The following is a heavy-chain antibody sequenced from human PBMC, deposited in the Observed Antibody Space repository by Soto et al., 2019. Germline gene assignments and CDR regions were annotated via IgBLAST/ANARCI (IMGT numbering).Heavy chain of an antibody. CDR3: AKSDVTIFGVMDYYYYYGMDV. Sequence: PGGSLRLSCAASGFTFSSYGMHWVRQAPGKGLEWVAVISYDGSNKYYADSVKGRFTISRDNSKNTLYLQMNSLRAEDTAVYYCAKSDVTIFGVMDYYYYYGMDVWGQGTTVTVSS. CDR2: ISYDGSNK. J-gene: IGHJ6*02. V-gene: IGHV3-30*18. CDR1: GFTFSSYG. D-gene: IGHD3-3*01.